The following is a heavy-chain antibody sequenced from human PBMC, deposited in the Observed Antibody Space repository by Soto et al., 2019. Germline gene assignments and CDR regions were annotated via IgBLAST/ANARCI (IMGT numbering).Heavy chain of an antibody. Sequence: PGESLKISCKGSGYFFAGYWIAWVRQMPGKGLEWMGIIYPDNSNTKYSRSFQGQVTISADKSSSTAYRQWSSLKASDTAIYYCARQGAAVPTVPLIWFDPWGQGTLVTVSS. D-gene: IGHD6-13*01. V-gene: IGHV5-51*01. CDR2: IYPDNSNT. CDR3: ARQGAAVPTVPLIWFDP. J-gene: IGHJ5*02. CDR1: GYFFAGYW.